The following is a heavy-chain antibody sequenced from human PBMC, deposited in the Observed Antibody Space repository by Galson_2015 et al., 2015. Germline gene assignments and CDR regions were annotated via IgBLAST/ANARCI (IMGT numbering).Heavy chain of an antibody. CDR1: GFTFSSYA. V-gene: IGHV3-23*01. Sequence: SLRLSCAASGFTFSSYAMSWVRQAPGKGLEWVSAISGSGGSTYYADSVKGRFTISRDNSKNTLYLQMNSLRAEDTAVYYCAKRMDTAMVPWAAYDYWGQGTLVTVSS. J-gene: IGHJ4*02. CDR2: ISGSGGST. CDR3: AKRMDTAMVPWAAYDY. D-gene: IGHD5-18*01.